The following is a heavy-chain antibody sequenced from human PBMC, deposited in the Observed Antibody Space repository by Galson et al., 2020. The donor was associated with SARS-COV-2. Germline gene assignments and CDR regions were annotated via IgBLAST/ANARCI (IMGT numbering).Heavy chain of an antibody. CDR1: GFTFSNDW. CDR2: IKSKTDGGTT. J-gene: IGHJ4*02. CDR3: VGRAEVVTHTVAQSDY. Sequence: GVSLKISCAASGFTFSNDWMSWVRQAPGKGLEWVGRIKSKTDGGTTDYAAPVKGRFTISRDDSKNTLYLQMNSLKIEDTAVYYCVGRAEVVTHTVAQSDYWGQGTLVTVSS. V-gene: IGHV3-15*01. D-gene: IGHD2-21*02.